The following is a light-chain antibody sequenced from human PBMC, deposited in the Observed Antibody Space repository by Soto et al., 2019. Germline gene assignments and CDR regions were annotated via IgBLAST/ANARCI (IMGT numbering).Light chain of an antibody. CDR1: SSSIGSNT. V-gene: IGLV1-44*01. CDR2: SND. CDR3: AAWDGSLNGWV. J-gene: IGLJ3*02. Sequence: QSVLTQAPSASGTPGQRVTISCSGSSSSIGSNTVSWYQQVPGTAPKLLTYSNDQRPSGVPDRFSGSKSGTSASLAIGGLQSEDEADYYCAAWDGSLNGWVFGGGTKLTVL.